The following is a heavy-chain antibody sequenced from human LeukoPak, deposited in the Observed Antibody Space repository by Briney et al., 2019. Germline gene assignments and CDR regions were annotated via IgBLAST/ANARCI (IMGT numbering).Heavy chain of an antibody. D-gene: IGHD2-15*01. CDR1: GGTFSSYA. CDR2: IIPIFGTA. CDR3: ARADLGSYNWFDP. Sequence: SVTVSCTASGGTFSSYAISWVRQAPGQGLEWMGGIIPIFGTANYAQKFQGRVTITADESTSTAYMELSSLRSEDTAVYYCARADLGSYNWFDPWGQGTLVTVSS. V-gene: IGHV1-69*13. J-gene: IGHJ5*02.